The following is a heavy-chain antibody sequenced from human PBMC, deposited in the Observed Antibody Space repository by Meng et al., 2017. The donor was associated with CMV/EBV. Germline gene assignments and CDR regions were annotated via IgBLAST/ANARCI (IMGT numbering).Heavy chain of an antibody. V-gene: IGHV1-69*05. CDR2: IIPIFGTA. Sequence: SVTVSCKASGGTFSSYAISWVRQAPGQGLEWMGGIIPIFGTANYAQKFQGRVTITTDESTSTAYMELSSLRSEDTAVYYCASAYSSSAKSYYYYCMDVWGQGTTVTVSS. CDR3: ASAYSSSAKSYYYYCMDV. CDR1: GGTFSSYA. D-gene: IGHD6-13*01. J-gene: IGHJ6*02.